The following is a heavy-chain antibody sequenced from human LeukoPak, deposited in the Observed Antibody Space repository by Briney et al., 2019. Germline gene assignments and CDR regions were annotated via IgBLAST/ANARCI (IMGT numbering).Heavy chain of an antibody. J-gene: IGHJ6*03. CDR3: ARDATPRGPFYYYYYYMDV. CDR1: GGSISSYY. D-gene: IGHD1-26*01. CDR2: IYYSGST. Sequence: SETLSLTCTVSGGSISSYYWSWIRQPPGKGLEWIGYIYYSGSTNYNPSLKSRVTISVDTSKNQFSLKLSSVTAADTAVYYCARDATPRGPFYYYYYYMDVWGKGTTVTVSS. V-gene: IGHV4-59*01.